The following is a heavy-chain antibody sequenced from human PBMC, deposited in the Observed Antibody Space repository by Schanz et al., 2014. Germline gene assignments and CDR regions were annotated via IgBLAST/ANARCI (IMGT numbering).Heavy chain of an antibody. CDR3: ERFQSPHQPFDY. J-gene: IGHJ4*02. CDR1: GFTFSSYW. CDR2: IKQDGSER. V-gene: IGHV3-7*01. Sequence: EVQLVESGGGLVQPGGSLRLSCAASGFTFSSYWMSWVRQAPGKGLEWVANIKQDGSERYYVDSVKRRFTISRDNAKNSLYLQMNSLRAEDTAVYYCERFQSPHQPFDYWGQGTLVTVSS. D-gene: IGHD2-2*01.